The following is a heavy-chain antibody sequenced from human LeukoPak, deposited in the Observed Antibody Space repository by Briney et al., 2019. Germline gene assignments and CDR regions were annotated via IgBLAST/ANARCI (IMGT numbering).Heavy chain of an antibody. V-gene: IGHV4-38-2*02. J-gene: IGHJ4*02. CDR2: IYYNGRIY. CDR1: GYSISSGYY. D-gene: IGHD6-19*01. Sequence: SETLSLTCTVSGYSISSGYYWGWIRQPPGKGLEWIGSIYYNGRIYYYNPSLKSRVTISIDTSKNQFSLKMSSVTAADTAVYYCARRKSGAVAVDHWGQGTLITVSS. CDR3: ARRKSGAVAVDH.